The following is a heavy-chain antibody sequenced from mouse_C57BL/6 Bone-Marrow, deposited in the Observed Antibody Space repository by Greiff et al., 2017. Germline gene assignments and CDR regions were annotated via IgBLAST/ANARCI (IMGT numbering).Heavy chain of an antibody. CDR3: ARNYDYDYYYAMDY. Sequence: VMLVESGPELVKPGASVKISCKASGYSFTSYYIHWVKQRPGQGLEWIGWIYPGSGNTKYNEKFKGKATLTADTSSSTAYMQLSSLTSEDSAVYYCARNYDYDYYYAMDYWGQGTSVTVSS. V-gene: IGHV1-66*01. CDR2: IYPGSGNT. CDR1: GYSFTSYY. D-gene: IGHD2-4*01. J-gene: IGHJ4*01.